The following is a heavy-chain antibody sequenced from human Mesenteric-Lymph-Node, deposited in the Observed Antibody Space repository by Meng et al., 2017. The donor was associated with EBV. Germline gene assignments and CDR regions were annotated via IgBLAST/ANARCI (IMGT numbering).Heavy chain of an antibody. D-gene: IGHD3-3*01. CDR3: SRGTIFGIVVTYFDY. CDR1: GGSFSDYH. V-gene: IGHV4-34*01. J-gene: IGHJ4*02. Sequence: QARRHPGRVGPYDPDESPLLTFAAAGGSFSDYHLSWSRQPPGKGLQDIGEISQSGDTNYNPSLKSRVTISVDTSRNQFSLKMRSVTAADTAVYYCSRGTIFGIVVTYFDYWSQGNLVTVSS. CDR2: ISQSGDT.